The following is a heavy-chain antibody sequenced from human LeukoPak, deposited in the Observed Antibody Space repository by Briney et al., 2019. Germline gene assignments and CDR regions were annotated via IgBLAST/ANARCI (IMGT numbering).Heavy chain of an antibody. D-gene: IGHD2-15*01. CDR2: MNPYSGDR. CDR1: GYTFTTYH. CDR3: AKSNGPVVLVVGANHFYYMDV. Sequence: ASVKVSCKTSGYTFTTYHINWVRQATGQRLEWLGWMNPYSGDRGYAQKFQGRLSITSDTSISTSYMEVSSLRSEDTATYYCAKSNGPVVLVVGANHFYYMDVWGKGTTVTVSS. V-gene: IGHV1-8*03. J-gene: IGHJ6*03.